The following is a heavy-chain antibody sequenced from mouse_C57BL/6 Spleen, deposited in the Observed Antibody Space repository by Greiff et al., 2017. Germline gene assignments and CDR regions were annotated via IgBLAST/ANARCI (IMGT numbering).Heavy chain of an antibody. J-gene: IGHJ3*01. Sequence: VQGVESGPGLVAPSQSLSITCTVSGFSLTSYGVDWVRQPPGKGLEWLGVIWGGGSTNNNSALMSRLSISKDNSKSQVFLKMNSLQTDDTAMYYCARHGGYYYGSSSAWFAYWGQGTLVTVSA. CDR2: IWGGGST. CDR1: GFSLTSYG. CDR3: ARHGGYYYGSSSAWFAY. D-gene: IGHD1-1*01. V-gene: IGHV2-9*01.